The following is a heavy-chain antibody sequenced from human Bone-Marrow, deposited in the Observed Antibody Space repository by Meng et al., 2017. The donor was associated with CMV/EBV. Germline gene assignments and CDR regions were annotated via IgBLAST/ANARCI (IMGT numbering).Heavy chain of an antibody. V-gene: IGHV3-30-3*01. CDR3: AREIAYGITMVRGVPSPMDV. D-gene: IGHD3-10*01. J-gene: IGHJ6*02. Sequence: SCAASGFTFSSYAMHWVRQAPGKGLEWVAVISYDGSNKYYADSVKGRFTISRDNSKNTLYLQMNSLRAEDTAVYYCAREIAYGITMVRGVPSPMDVWGQGTTVTVSS. CDR1: GFTFSSYA. CDR2: ISYDGSNK.